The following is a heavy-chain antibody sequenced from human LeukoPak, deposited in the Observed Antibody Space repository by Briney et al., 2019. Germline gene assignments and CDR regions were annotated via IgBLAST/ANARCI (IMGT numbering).Heavy chain of an antibody. D-gene: IGHD3-22*01. Sequence: GGSLKLSCAASGFTFSGSAMHWVRQASGKGLEWVGRIRSKANSYATAYAASVKGRFTISRDDSKNTAYLQMNSLKTEDTAVHYCTRPRTYYYDSSGYYYVDYWGQGTLVTVSS. CDR2: IRSKANSYAT. V-gene: IGHV3-73*01. CDR1: GFTFSGSA. CDR3: TRPRTYYYDSSGYYYVDY. J-gene: IGHJ4*02.